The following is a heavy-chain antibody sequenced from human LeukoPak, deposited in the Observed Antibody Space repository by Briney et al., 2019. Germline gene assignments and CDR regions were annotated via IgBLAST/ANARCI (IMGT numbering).Heavy chain of an antibody. CDR3: TTDPQWLELFDY. Sequence: GGSLRLSCAASGFTFSSYAMHWVRQAPGKGLEWVGRIKSKTDGGTTDYAAPVKGRFTISRDDSKNTLYLQMNSLKTEDTAVYYCTTDPQWLELFDYWGQGTLVTVSS. D-gene: IGHD6-19*01. CDR2: IKSKTDGGTT. V-gene: IGHV3-15*01. CDR1: GFTFSSYA. J-gene: IGHJ4*02.